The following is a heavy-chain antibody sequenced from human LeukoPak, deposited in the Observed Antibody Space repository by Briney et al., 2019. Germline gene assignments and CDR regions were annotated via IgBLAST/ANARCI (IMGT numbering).Heavy chain of an antibody. V-gene: IGHV1-24*01. CDR3: ARSGNNYYASSGYHYVPDY. CDR2: FDPEDGET. Sequence: ASVKVSCKVSGYTLTELSMHWVRQAPGKGLEWMGGFDPEDGETIYAQKFQGRVTMTEDTSTDTAYMELSSLRSEDTAVYYCARSGNNYYASSGYHYVPDYWGQGTLVTVSS. J-gene: IGHJ4*02. CDR1: GYTLTELS. D-gene: IGHD3-22*01.